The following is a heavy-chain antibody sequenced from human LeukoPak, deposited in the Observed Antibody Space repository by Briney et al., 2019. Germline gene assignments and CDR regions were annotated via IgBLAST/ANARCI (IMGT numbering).Heavy chain of an antibody. CDR3: ASSFYDILTGYYGLDY. J-gene: IGHJ4*02. CDR2: INHSGST. Sequence: SETLSLTCAVYGGSFSGYYWSWIRQPPGKGLEWIGEINHSGSTNYNPSLKSRVTISVDTSKNQFSLKLSSVTAADTAVYYCASSFYDILTGYYGLDYWGQGTLVTVSS. D-gene: IGHD3-9*01. V-gene: IGHV4-34*01. CDR1: GGSFSGYY.